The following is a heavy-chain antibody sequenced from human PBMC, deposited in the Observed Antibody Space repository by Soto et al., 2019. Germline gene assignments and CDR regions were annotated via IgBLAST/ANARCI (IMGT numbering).Heavy chain of an antibody. CDR3: ARDLPLGSSGWYEPYIGMDV. CDR1: GFTFSGDS. J-gene: IGHJ6*02. CDR2: ISTTSTYI. V-gene: IGHV3-21*01. Sequence: GGSLRLSCAASGFTFSGDSMNWVRQAPGKGLEWVASISTTSTYIYYADSVKGRFTISRDNAKNSLHLQMNSLRAEDTAVYYCARDLPLGSSGWYEPYIGMDVWGQGTTVTVSS. D-gene: IGHD6-19*01.